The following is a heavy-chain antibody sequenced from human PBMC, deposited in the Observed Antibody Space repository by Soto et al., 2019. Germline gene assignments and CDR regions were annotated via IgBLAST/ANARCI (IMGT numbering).Heavy chain of an antibody. CDR2: ISSSSSYT. D-gene: IGHD6-13*01. V-gene: IGHV3-11*06. J-gene: IGHJ6*02. CDR1: GFTFSDYY. Sequence: PGGSLRLSCAASGFTFSDYYMSWIRQAPGKGLEWVSYISSSSSYTNYADSVKGRFTISRDNAKNSLYLQMNSLRAEDTAVYYCASEGSRSYYYGMDVWGQGTTVTVSS. CDR3: ASEGSRSYYYGMDV.